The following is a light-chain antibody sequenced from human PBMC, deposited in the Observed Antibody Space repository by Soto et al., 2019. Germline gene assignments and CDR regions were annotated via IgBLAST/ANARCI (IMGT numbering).Light chain of an antibody. CDR2: KAS. Sequence: DTQMTQSPSTLSASVGDRVTITCRASQSLSSWLAWYQQKPGKAPKLQVYKASSLKTGVPPRFSGSESGTESSLTISSLQPDDFATYYCQQYNTYPWTFGQGTKVEFK. CDR1: QSLSSW. V-gene: IGKV1-5*03. CDR3: QQYNTYPWT. J-gene: IGKJ1*01.